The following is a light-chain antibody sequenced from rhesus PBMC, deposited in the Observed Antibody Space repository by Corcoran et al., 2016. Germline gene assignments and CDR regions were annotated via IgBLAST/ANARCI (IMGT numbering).Light chain of an antibody. CDR1: QNIDSN. CDR3: QHYYDDPYS. CDR2: AAS. Sequence: DIQMTQSPSALSASVGDRVTISCRASQNIDSNLAWYQQKPGKAPKLLIYAASSLQTGIPSRFSGSGSGTDFTLTISSLPPEDSATYYCQHYYDDPYSFGQGTKVQIK. V-gene: IGKV1S8*01. J-gene: IGKJ2*01.